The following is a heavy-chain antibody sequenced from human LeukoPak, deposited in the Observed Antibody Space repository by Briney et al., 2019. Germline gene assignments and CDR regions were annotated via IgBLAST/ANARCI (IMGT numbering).Heavy chain of an antibody. J-gene: IGHJ4*02. CDR1: GYTFTGDY. Sequence: ASVKVSCKPSGYTFTGDYMHWVRQAPGQGLEWMGWINPNSGGTNYAQKLQGRVTMTTDTSTSTAYMELRSLRSDDTAVYYCARAVPTRSQFDYWGQGTLVTVSS. V-gene: IGHV1-2*02. CDR3: ARAVPTRSQFDY. CDR2: INPNSGGT.